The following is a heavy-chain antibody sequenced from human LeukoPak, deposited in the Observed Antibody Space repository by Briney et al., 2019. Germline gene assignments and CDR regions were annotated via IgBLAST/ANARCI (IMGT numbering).Heavy chain of an antibody. V-gene: IGHV4-39*01. Sequence: SEALSLICSVCCGSSSSSSYYGGGSRQPRGRVVGWIGSLYYSGSTYYNPSLQSRVTISVDTSKSQFSLKLSSVTAAGKAVYWCARTPITIFGTGGWFDPWGQGAPVTVSS. CDR1: CGSSSSSSYY. J-gene: IGHJ5*02. CDR3: ARTPITIFGTGGWFDP. D-gene: IGHD3-3*01. CDR2: LYYSGST.